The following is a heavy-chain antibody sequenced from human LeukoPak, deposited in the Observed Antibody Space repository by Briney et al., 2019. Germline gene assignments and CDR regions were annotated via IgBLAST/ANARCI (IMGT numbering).Heavy chain of an antibody. V-gene: IGHV1-2*06. J-gene: IGHJ4*02. CDR3: ARAVPMIVVVITPYYFDY. Sequence: ASVKVSCKASGYTFTGYYMHWVRQAPEQGLEWMGRINPNSGGTNYAQKFQGRVTMTRDTSISTAYMELSRLRSDDTAVYYCARAVPMIVVVITPYYFDYWGQGTLVTVSS. D-gene: IGHD3-22*01. CDR2: INPNSGGT. CDR1: GYTFTGYY.